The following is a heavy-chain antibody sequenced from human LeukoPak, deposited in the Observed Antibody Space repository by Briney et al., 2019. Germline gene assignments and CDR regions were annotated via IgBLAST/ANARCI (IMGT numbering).Heavy chain of an antibody. Sequence: PGGSLRLSCAASGFTFSSYAMSWVRQAPGKGLEWVSAISGSGGSTYYADSVKGRFTISRDNSKNTLYLQMNSLRAEDTAVYYCAKDLVVVPAAIPNYYYYMDVWGKGTTVTVSS. D-gene: IGHD2-2*02. V-gene: IGHV3-23*01. J-gene: IGHJ6*03. CDR3: AKDLVVVPAAIPNYYYYMDV. CDR2: ISGSGGST. CDR1: GFTFSSYA.